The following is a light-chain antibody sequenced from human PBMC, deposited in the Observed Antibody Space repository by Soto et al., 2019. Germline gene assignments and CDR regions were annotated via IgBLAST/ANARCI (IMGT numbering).Light chain of an antibody. J-gene: IGKJ5*01. CDR2: GSS. CDR1: QSITSSY. V-gene: IGKV3-20*01. CDR3: QQYGSSPIT. Sequence: EIVLTQSPGTLSLSPGERATLSCRASQSITSSYLAWYQQKPGQAPRLLIYGSSRRATGIPDRFSGSGSGTDFTLTISRLEPEDFAVYYCQQYGSSPITFGQGKRLEIK.